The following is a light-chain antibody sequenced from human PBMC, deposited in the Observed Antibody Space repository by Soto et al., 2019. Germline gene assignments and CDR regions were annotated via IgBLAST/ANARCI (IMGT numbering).Light chain of an antibody. V-gene: IGLV2-14*03. J-gene: IGLJ2*01. CDR2: DVS. CDR1: SSDVGGYNY. Sequence: QSALTQPASVSGSPGQSITISCTGTSSDVGGYNYVSWYQQHPGKAPKLIIYDVSNRPSGVSNRFSGSKSGNTASLTISGLQAEDEADYYCSSYTSSSTRVVFGGGTKPTVL. CDR3: SSYTSSSTRVV.